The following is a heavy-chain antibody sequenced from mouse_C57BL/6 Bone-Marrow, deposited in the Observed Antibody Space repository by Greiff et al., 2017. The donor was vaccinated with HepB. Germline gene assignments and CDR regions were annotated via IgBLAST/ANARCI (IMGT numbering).Heavy chain of an antibody. CDR1: GYTFTSYD. D-gene: IGHD1-1*01. CDR2: IYPRDGST. J-gene: IGHJ1*03. Sequence: QVHVKQSGPELVKPGASVKLSCKASGYTFTSYDINWVKQRPGQGLEWIGWIYPRDGSTKYNEKFKGKATLTVDTSSSTAYMELHSLTSEDSAVYFCARFPNYYGSSHWYFDVWGTGTTVTVSS. CDR3: ARFPNYYGSSHWYFDV. V-gene: IGHV1-85*01.